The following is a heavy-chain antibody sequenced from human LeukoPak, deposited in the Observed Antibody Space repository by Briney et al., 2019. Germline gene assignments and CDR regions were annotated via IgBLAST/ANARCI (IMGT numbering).Heavy chain of an antibody. Sequence: PSETPSLTCTVSGGSISSGGYYWSWIRQHPGKGLEWIGYIYYSGSTYYNPSLKSRVTISVDTSKNQFSLKLSSVTAADTAVYYCARGEYYYDSSGYYAPDAFDIWGQGTMVTVSS. V-gene: IGHV4-31*03. J-gene: IGHJ3*02. CDR1: GGSISSGGYY. CDR2: IYYSGST. D-gene: IGHD3-22*01. CDR3: ARGEYYYDSSGYYAPDAFDI.